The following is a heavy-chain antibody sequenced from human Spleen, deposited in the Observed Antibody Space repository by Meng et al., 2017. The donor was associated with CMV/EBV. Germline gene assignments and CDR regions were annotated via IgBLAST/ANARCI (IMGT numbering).Heavy chain of an antibody. V-gene: IGHV1-2*02. Sequence: ASVKVSCKASGYTFTGYYMHWVRQAPGQGLEWMGWINPNSGGTNYAQKFQGRVTMTRDTSISTVHMELTRLRSDDTAVYYCARDQGYYYYGLDVWGQGTTVTVSS. CDR2: INPNSGGT. CDR1: GYTFTGYY. J-gene: IGHJ6*02. CDR3: ARDQGYYYYGLDV.